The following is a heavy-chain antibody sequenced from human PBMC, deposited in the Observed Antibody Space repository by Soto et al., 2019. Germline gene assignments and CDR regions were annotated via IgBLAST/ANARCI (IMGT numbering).Heavy chain of an antibody. J-gene: IGHJ6*02. CDR1: GGSISSSNW. Sequence: QVQLQESGPGLVKPSGTLSLTCAVSGGSISSSNWWSWVRQPPGKGLEWIGEIYHSGSTNYNPSLKSRVTISVDKSKNQFALKLSSVTASDTAVYYCARGPTSFGGVDGMDVWGQGTTVTVSS. V-gene: IGHV4-4*02. CDR3: ARGPTSFGGVDGMDV. D-gene: IGHD3-3*01. CDR2: IYHSGST.